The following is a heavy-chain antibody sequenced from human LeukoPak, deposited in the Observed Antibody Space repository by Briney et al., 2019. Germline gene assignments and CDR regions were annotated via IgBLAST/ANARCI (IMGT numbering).Heavy chain of an antibody. Sequence: GGSLRLSCAASGFTFSSYAMSWVRQAPGKGLEWVSAISGSGGSTYYADSVKGRFTISRDNSKNTLYLQMNSLRDEDTAVYYCAKDAVAGTTGWFDPWGQGTLVSLSP. V-gene: IGHV3-23*01. CDR3: AKDAVAGTTGWFDP. CDR1: GFTFSSYA. CDR2: ISGSGGST. J-gene: IGHJ5*02. D-gene: IGHD6-19*01.